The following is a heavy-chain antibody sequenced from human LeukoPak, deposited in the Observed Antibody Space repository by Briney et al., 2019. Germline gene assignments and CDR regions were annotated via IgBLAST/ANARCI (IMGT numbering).Heavy chain of an antibody. V-gene: IGHV3-9*01. CDR3: ANHIGGDDAIHSAY. Sequence: ALRLSCAASGFTFDDYAMHWVRQAPGKGVEWGSGISGNSGSIDYADSVTSLFTTSTDNAKNSLYLQMNSLRAEDTALYYCANHIGGDDAIHSAYWGQGTLVTASS. J-gene: IGHJ4*02. D-gene: IGHD4-17*01. CDR1: GFTFDDYA. CDR2: ISGNSGSI.